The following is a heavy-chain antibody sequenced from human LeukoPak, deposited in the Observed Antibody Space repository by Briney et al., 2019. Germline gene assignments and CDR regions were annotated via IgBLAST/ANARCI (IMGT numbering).Heavy chain of an antibody. V-gene: IGHV4-34*01. CDR3: ARRGPGYSSSWFIY. J-gene: IGHJ4*02. Sequence: SETLSLTCAVYGGSVSGYYWSWIRQPPGKGLEWIGEINHSGSTNYNPSLKSRVTISVDTSKNQFYLKLSSVTAADTAVYYCARRGPGYSSSWFIYWGQGTLVTVSS. CDR1: GGSVSGYY. CDR2: INHSGST. D-gene: IGHD6-13*01.